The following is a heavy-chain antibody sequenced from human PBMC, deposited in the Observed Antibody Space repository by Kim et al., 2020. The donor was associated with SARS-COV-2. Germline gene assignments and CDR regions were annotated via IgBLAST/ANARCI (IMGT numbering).Heavy chain of an antibody. J-gene: IGHJ6*02. Sequence: SETLSLTCAVYGGSFSGYYWSWIRQPPGKGLEWIGEINHSGSTNYNPSLKSRVTISVDTSKNQFSLKLSSVTAADMAVFYCARSGLGYYYGMDGVGQGTT. V-gene: IGHV4-34*01. CDR3: ARSGLGYYYGMDG. CDR1: GGSFSGYY. CDR2: INHSGST.